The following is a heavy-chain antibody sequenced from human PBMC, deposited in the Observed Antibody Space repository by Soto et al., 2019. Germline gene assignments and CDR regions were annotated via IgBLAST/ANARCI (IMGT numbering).Heavy chain of an antibody. CDR3: ARETPHCGGDCFDY. CDR2: IYSGGST. Sequence: GALRLSCAASGFTVSSNYMSWVRQAPGKGLEWVSVIYSGGSTYYADSVKGRFTISRDNSKNTLYLQMNSLRAEDTAVYYCARETPHCGGDCFDYWGQGTLVTVSS. CDR1: GFTVSSNY. V-gene: IGHV3-53*01. J-gene: IGHJ4*02. D-gene: IGHD2-21*02.